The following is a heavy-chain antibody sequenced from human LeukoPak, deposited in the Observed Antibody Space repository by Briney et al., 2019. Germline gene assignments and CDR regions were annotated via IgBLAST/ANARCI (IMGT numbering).Heavy chain of an antibody. CDR3: AKKRWLTAYYFDY. J-gene: IGHJ4*02. Sequence: GGSLRLSCAASGFTFSSYAMSWVRQAPGKGLEWVSAISGSCGSTYYADSVKGRFTFSRDNSKNPLYLQMNSLRAEDTAVYYCAKKRWLTAYYFDYWGQGTLVTVSS. V-gene: IGHV3-23*01. CDR2: ISGSCGST. CDR1: GFTFSSYA. D-gene: IGHD4/OR15-4a*01.